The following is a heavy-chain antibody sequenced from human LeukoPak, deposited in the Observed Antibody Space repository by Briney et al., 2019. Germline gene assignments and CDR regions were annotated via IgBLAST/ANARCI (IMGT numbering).Heavy chain of an antibody. CDR2: ISGSGDST. V-gene: IGHV3-23*01. J-gene: IGHJ4*02. CDR3: ARMAVLTGYFIGGFDY. D-gene: IGHD3-9*01. CDR1: GFTFSSYA. Sequence: GGSLRLSCAASGFTFSSYAMNWVRQAPGKGLQWVSTISGSGDSTYYADSVKGRFTISRDNSKNTLYLQMNSLRAEDTAVYYCARMAVLTGYFIGGFDYWGQGTLVTVSS.